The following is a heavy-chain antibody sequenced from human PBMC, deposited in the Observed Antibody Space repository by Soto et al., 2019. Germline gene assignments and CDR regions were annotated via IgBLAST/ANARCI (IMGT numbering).Heavy chain of an antibody. CDR3: ARRVGATPPIN. CDR1: GSSVSSASYH. V-gene: IGHV4-61*01. D-gene: IGHD1-26*01. Sequence: QVQLQESGPGLVKPSETLSLTCTVSGSSVSSASYHWVWIRQPPGKGLQWIGNIYYTGSTNYNPSLKSRVTISVDTSKNPFSRKLNSVTAADTAVYYCARRVGATPPINWGQGTLVTVSS. J-gene: IGHJ4*02. CDR2: IYYTGST.